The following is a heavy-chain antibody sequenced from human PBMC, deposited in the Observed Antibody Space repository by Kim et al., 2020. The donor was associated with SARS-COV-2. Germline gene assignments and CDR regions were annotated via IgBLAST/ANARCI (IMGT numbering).Heavy chain of an antibody. CDR3: AKDIVVVPAAMPYGMDV. J-gene: IGHJ6*02. Sequence: VKGRFTISRDKSKNTLYLQMNSLRAEDTAVYYCAKDIVVVPAAMPYGMDVWGQGTTVTVSS. D-gene: IGHD2-2*01. V-gene: IGHV3-23*01.